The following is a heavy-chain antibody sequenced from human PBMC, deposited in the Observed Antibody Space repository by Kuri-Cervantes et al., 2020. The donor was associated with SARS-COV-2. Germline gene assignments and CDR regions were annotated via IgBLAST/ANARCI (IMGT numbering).Heavy chain of an antibody. V-gene: IGHV3-13*01. CDR3: ARDRIAAAGDYYYYMDV. Sequence: GGSLRLSCAACGFTFSSYDMHWVRQATGKGLEWVSAIGTAGDTYYPGSVKGRFTISRENAKNSLYLQMNSLRAGDTAVYYCARDRIAAAGDYYYYMDVWGKGTTVTVSS. CDR2: IGTAGDT. CDR1: GFTFSSYD. D-gene: IGHD6-13*01. J-gene: IGHJ6*03.